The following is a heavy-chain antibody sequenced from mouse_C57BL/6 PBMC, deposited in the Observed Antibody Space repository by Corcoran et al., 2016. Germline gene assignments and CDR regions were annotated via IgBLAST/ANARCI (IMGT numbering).Heavy chain of an antibody. V-gene: IGHV1-26*01. CDR3: ARKDDYDVWFAY. CDR2: INPNNGGT. Sequence: EVQLQQSGPELEKPGASVKISCKASGYTLTDYYMNWVKQSHGKSLEWIGDINPNNGGTSYNQKFKGKATLTVDKSYSTADMELRSLTSEASAVYYCARKDDYDVWFAYWGQGTLVTVSA. D-gene: IGHD2-4*01. CDR1: GYTLTDYY. J-gene: IGHJ3*01.